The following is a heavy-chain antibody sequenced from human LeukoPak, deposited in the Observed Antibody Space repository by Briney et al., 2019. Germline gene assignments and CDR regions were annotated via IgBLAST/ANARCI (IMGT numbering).Heavy chain of an antibody. D-gene: IGHD2-8*01. Sequence: GGSLRLSCAASGFTFSSYGMHWVRQAPGKGLEWVAVIWYDGSNKYYADSVKGRFTISRDNSKNTLYLQMNSLRAEDTAVYYCARDNGEAYYYYYGMDVWGQGTTVTVSS. CDR3: ARDNGEAYYYYYGMDV. J-gene: IGHJ6*02. CDR1: GFTFSSYG. V-gene: IGHV3-33*01. CDR2: IWYDGSNK.